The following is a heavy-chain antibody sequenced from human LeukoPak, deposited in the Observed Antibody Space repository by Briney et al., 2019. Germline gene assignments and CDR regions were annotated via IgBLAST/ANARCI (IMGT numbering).Heavy chain of an antibody. J-gene: IGHJ4*02. D-gene: IGHD2-21*02. CDR1: GNTYTLYS. CDR2: INPNSGGT. CDR3: ARVGEYCDGDCYSDY. V-gene: IGHV1-2*02. Sequence: ASVKVSCKASGNTYTLYSMNWVRQAPGQGLEWMGWINPNSGGTNYAQKFQGRVTMTRDTSISTAYMELSRLRSDDTAVYYCARVGEYCDGDCYSDYWGQGTLVTVSS.